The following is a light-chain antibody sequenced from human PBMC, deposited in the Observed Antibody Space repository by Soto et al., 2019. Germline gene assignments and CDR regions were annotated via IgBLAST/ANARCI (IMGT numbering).Light chain of an antibody. CDR2: GAS. Sequence: EIVLTQSPGTLSLSPGERATLSCRASQSISSSYLAWYQQKPGQAPRLLIYGASSRATGIPDRFSGSGSGTDFTLTIGTLEPEDFAVYYCQQYGSSSWTFGQGTKVEIK. J-gene: IGKJ1*01. CDR3: QQYGSSSWT. V-gene: IGKV3-20*01. CDR1: QSISSSY.